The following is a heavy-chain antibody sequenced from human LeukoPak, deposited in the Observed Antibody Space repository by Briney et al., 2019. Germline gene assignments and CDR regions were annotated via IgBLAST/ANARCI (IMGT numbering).Heavy chain of an antibody. CDR2: INHSGST. CDR3: ARAKYYYGSGSYGSYYYYYGMDV. V-gene: IGHV4-34*01. D-gene: IGHD3-10*01. J-gene: IGHJ6*02. CDR1: GGSFSGYY. Sequence: PSETLSLTCAVYGGSFSGYYWSWIRQPPGKGLEWIGEINHSGSTNYNPSLKSRVTISVDTSKNQFSLELSSVTAADTAVYYCARAKYYYGSGSYGSYYYYYGMDVWGQGTTVTVSS.